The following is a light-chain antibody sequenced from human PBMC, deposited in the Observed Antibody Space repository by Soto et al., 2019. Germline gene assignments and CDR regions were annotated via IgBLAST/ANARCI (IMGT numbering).Light chain of an antibody. CDR2: GAS. CDR3: LQDYNYPRT. Sequence: EIVLTQSPGTLSLSPGERATLSCRASQSVSSSYLAWSQQKPGQAPRLLIYGASSRATGIPDRFSGSGSGTDFTLTISRLEPEDFATYYCLQDYNYPRTFGQGTKVEIK. V-gene: IGKV3-20*01. J-gene: IGKJ1*01. CDR1: QSVSSSY.